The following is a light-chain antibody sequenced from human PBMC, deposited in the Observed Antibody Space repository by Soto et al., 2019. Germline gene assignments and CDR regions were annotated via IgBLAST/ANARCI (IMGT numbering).Light chain of an antibody. CDR1: HDITSY. CDR2: DAS. J-gene: IGKJ3*01. CDR3: QQCDYLPI. V-gene: IGKV1-33*01. Sequence: DIQMTQSPSSLSASVGDRLTITCQASHDITSYLNWYQHKPGKAPKLLIYDASILEAGVPPRFSGSGSGTDFSRTISGLQPEDVATYYCQQCDYLPIFGPGTTVDFK.